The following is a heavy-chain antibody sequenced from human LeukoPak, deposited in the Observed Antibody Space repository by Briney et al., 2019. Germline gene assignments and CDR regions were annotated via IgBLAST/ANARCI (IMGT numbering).Heavy chain of an antibody. Sequence: ASVKVSCKASGYTFTSYDINWVRQATGQGLEWMGWMNPNSGNTGYAQKFQGRVTMTRNTSISTAYMELSSLRSEDTAVYYCARSGYSSPVYNWSTPGAREPWSPSPQ. CDR1: GYTFTSYD. CDR3: ARSGYSSPVYNWSTP. V-gene: IGHV1-8*01. CDR2: MNPNSGNT. J-gene: IGHJ5*02. D-gene: IGHD3-22*01.